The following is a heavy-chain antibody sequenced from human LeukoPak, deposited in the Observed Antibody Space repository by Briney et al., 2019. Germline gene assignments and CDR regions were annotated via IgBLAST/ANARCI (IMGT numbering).Heavy chain of an antibody. V-gene: IGHV3-48*03. Sequence: GGCLRLSCAASGFTFSSYEMNWVRQAPGKGLERVSYISSSGNTIYYADSVKGRFTISRDNAKNSLYLQMYSVRAEDTAIYYCARIHKLGILAHFDYWGQGTLVTVSS. CDR3: ARIHKLGILAHFDY. J-gene: IGHJ4*02. D-gene: IGHD7-27*01. CDR1: GFTFSSYE. CDR2: ISSSGNTI.